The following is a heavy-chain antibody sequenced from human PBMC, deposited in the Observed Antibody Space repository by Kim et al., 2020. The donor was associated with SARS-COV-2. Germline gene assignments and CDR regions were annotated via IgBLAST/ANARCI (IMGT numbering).Heavy chain of an antibody. V-gene: IGHV4-30-2*04. Sequence: YANPPHRVRVTISVDTSKNQFTLKLSAVTAADKAVYYCARVRYSSGWNDYWGQGTLVTVSS. J-gene: IGHJ4*02. CDR3: ARVRYSSGWNDY. D-gene: IGHD6-19*01.